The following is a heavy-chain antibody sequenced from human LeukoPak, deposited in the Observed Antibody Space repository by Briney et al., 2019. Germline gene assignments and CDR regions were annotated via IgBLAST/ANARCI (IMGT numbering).Heavy chain of an antibody. D-gene: IGHD6-19*01. CDR1: GFTFSSYS. CDR3: ASSGSGWYDY. J-gene: IGHJ4*02. CDR2: ISSSSSYI. Sequence: GGSLRLSCAASGFTFSSYSMNWVRQAPGKGLEWVSSISSSSSYIYYADSVKGRFTISRDNAKNSLYLKMNSLRAEDTAVYYCASSGSGWYDYWGQGTLVTVSS. V-gene: IGHV3-21*01.